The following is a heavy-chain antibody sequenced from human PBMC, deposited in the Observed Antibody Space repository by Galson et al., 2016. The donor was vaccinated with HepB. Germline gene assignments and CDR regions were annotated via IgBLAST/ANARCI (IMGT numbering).Heavy chain of an antibody. CDR2: ISAYNGNT. Sequence: SVKVSCKASGYTFTSYGITWVRQAPGQGLEWMGWISAYNGNTNYAQKLQGRVTMTTDTSTRTAYMELRSLRSDATAVYYCAREGSSGWPTIDFWGQGTLVTVSS. CDR1: GYTFTSYG. CDR3: AREGSSGWPTIDF. J-gene: IGHJ4*02. D-gene: IGHD6-19*01. V-gene: IGHV1-18*01.